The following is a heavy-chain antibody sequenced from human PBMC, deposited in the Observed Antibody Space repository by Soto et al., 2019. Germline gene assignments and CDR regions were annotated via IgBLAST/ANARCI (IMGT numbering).Heavy chain of an antibody. Sequence: ADPTLGKPTKTLTLTYTFSGFSLSTSGVGVGWIRQPPGKALEWLALIYWNDDKRYSPSLKSRLTITKDTSKNQVVLTMTNMDPVDTATYYCAHSQKLFPCFDPWGQGTLVTVSS. CDR3: AHSQKLFPCFDP. CDR2: IYWNDDK. J-gene: IGHJ5*02. CDR1: GFSLSTSGVG. D-gene: IGHD3-3*01. V-gene: IGHV2-5*01.